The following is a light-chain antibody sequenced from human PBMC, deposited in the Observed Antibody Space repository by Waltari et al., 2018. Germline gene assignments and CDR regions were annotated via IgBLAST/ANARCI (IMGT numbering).Light chain of an antibody. J-gene: IGKJ1*01. CDR2: GAS. CDR3: QQYGSSPWT. V-gene: IGKV3-20*01. Sequence: EIVLTQSPGTLSLSPGERATLSCRASQSVSSSYLAWYQQKPGQAPRLLIHGASNRATGIPDRFSGSGSGTDFTLTISRLEPEDFAVYYCQQYGSSPWTFGQGTKVEIK. CDR1: QSVSSSY.